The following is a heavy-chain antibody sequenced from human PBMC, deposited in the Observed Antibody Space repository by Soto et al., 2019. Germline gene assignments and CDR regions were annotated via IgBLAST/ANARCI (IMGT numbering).Heavy chain of an antibody. CDR2: ISSNSDTI. D-gene: IGHD1-26*01. Sequence: EVQLVESGGGLVQPGSSLRLSCAASGFTIDDYAMHWVRQVPGKVLEWATGISSNSDTIDYADSVKGRFTISRDNAKNSLLLQMNTLSPEDTALYYCVKDMKWGGMTTIHYFDSWGQGTLVTVSS. CDR1: GFTIDDYA. CDR3: VKDMKWGGMTTIHYFDS. V-gene: IGHV3-9*01. J-gene: IGHJ4*02.